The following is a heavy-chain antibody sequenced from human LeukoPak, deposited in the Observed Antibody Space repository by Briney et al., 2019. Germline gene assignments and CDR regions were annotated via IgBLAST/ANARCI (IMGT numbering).Heavy chain of an antibody. CDR2: IYHSGST. CDR3: ARPPGGLPYCSGGSCDAGG. D-gene: IGHD2-15*01. J-gene: IGHJ4*02. V-gene: IGHV4-4*02. Sequence: PSGTLSLTCAVSGGSISSSNWWSWVRQPPGKGLEWIGEIYHSGSTNYNPSLKSRVTISVDKSKNQFSLKLSSVTAADTAVYYCARPPGGLPYCSGGSCDAGGWGQGTLVTVSS. CDR1: GGSISSSNW.